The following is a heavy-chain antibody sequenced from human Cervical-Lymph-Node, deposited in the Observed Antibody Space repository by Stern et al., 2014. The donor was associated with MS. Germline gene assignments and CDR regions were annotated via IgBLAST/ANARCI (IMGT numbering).Heavy chain of an antibody. CDR2: MNPDSGNT. CDR1: GYTFTSYD. Sequence: QVQLVQSGAEVKKPGASVKVSCKTSGYTFTSYDINWVRQATGQGLECLGWMNPDSGNTGYARSFQGRVTMTWDTSISTAYMELSNLRSDDTAVYYCTRTAVRGVPGMDVWGQGTTVTVSS. V-gene: IGHV1-8*01. CDR3: TRTAVRGVPGMDV. D-gene: IGHD3-10*01. J-gene: IGHJ6*02.